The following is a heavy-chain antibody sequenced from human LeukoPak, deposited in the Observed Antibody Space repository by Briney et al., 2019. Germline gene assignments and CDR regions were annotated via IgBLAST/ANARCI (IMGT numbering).Heavy chain of an antibody. CDR2: IYYSGST. D-gene: IGHD3-22*01. Sequence: SETLSLTCTVSGGSISSGGYYWSWLRQHPGKGLEWIGYIYYSGSTYYNPSLKSRVTISVDTSKNQFSLKLSSVTAADTAVYYCARVHYYDNFFDYWGQGTLVTVSS. V-gene: IGHV4-31*03. CDR1: GGSISSGGYY. J-gene: IGHJ4*02. CDR3: ARVHYYDNFFDY.